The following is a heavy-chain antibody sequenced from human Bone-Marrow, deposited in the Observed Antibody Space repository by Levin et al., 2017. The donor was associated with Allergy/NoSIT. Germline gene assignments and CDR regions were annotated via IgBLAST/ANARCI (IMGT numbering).Heavy chain of an antibody. CDR2: LCGDCGRT. D-gene: IGHD5-18*01. CDR3: AKRGYNYGEEGPSDYFDF. Sequence: PGGSLRLSCAASGFTFSSYAMAWVRRAPGKGLEWVSALCGDCGRTYYADSVKGRFTISRDNSKNTVYLQMNSLRAEDTAIYYCAKRGYNYGEEGPSDYFDFWGQGTLVTVSS. J-gene: IGHJ4*02. V-gene: IGHV3-23*01. CDR1: GFTFSSYA.